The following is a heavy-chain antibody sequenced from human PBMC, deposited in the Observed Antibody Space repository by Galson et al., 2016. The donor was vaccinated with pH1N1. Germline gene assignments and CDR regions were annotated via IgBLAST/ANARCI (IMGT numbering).Heavy chain of an antibody. V-gene: IGHV3-48*04. CDR2: ISSSSTI. J-gene: IGHJ4*02. CDR1: GFTFSSYS. CDR3: ASGEAAFDY. D-gene: IGHD4-17*01. Sequence: SLRLSCAASGFTFSSYSMNWVRQAPGKGLEWVSYISSSSTIYYADSVQGRFTISRDNAKNSLYLRMNSLRAGDTAVYYCASGEAAFDYWGQGNLVTVSS.